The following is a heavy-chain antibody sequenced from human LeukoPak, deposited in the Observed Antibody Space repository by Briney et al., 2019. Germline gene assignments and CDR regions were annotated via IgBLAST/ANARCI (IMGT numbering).Heavy chain of an antibody. V-gene: IGHV3-33*01. CDR2: VWYDGSDK. CDR1: GFTFSTYG. Sequence: PGGSLRLSCAASGFTFSTYGMHWVRQAPGKGLEWVALVWYDGSDKFYEDSVKGRFTISRDNSKNTLYPQMNSLRAEDTAVYYCARDRSYGSGNYYPDYWGQGTLVTVSS. D-gene: IGHD3-10*01. CDR3: ARDRSYGSGNYYPDY. J-gene: IGHJ4*02.